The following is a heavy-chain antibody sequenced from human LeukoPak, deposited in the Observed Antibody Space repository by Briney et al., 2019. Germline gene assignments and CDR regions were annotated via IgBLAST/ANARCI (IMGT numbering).Heavy chain of an antibody. Sequence: GASVKVSCKASGGTFSSYAISWVRQAPGQGLEWMGGIIPIFGTANYAQKFQGRVTITADKSTSTAYMELSSLRSEDTAVYYCARDAGYCSSTSCYVPAPLGFSDYWAREPWSPSPQ. J-gene: IGHJ4*02. D-gene: IGHD2-2*01. V-gene: IGHV1-69*06. CDR1: GGTFSSYA. CDR2: IIPIFGTA. CDR3: ARDAGYCSSTSCYVPAPLGFSDY.